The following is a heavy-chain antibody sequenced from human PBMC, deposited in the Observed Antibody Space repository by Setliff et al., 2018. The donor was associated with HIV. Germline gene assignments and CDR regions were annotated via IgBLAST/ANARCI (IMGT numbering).Heavy chain of an antibody. J-gene: IGHJ5*02. CDR1: GYTFTTYA. CDR3: ARNYYDVWSLSFGGWFDP. Sequence: ASVKVSCKASGYTFTTYAMNWVRQAPGQGPEWMGWINTNTGNPTYAQGFTGRFVFSLDTSVSTAYLQISSLKAEDTAEYYCARNYYDVWSLSFGGWFDPWGQGTLVTVSS. CDR2: INTNTGNP. D-gene: IGHD3-3*01. V-gene: IGHV7-4-1*02.